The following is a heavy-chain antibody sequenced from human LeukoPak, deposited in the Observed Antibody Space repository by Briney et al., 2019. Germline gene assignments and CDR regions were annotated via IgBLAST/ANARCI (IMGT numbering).Heavy chain of an antibody. Sequence: PGGSLRLSCAASGFTVSTNYMSWVRQAPGKGLEWVSVIYSGGTTYYADSVKGRFTISRDNSKNMLYLQMNSLRAEDTAVYYCARDRGGSRSDCWSQGTLVTVSS. J-gene: IGHJ4*02. CDR3: ARDRGGSRSDC. D-gene: IGHD6-13*01. V-gene: IGHV3-66*01. CDR2: IYSGGTT. CDR1: GFTVSTNY.